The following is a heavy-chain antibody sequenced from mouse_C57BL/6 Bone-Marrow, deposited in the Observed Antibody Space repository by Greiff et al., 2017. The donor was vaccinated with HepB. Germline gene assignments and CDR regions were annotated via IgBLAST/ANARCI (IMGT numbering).Heavy chain of an antibody. J-gene: IGHJ1*03. V-gene: IGHV7-3*01. CDR1: GFTFTDYY. Sequence: VQLKESGGGLVQPGGSLSLSCAASGFTFTDYYMSWVRQPPGKALEWLGFIRNKANGYTTEYSASVKGRFTISRDNSQSILYLQMNALRAEDSATYYCARSLSRGYFDVWGTGTTVTVSS. CDR2: IRNKANGYTT. D-gene: IGHD6-5*01. CDR3: ARSLSRGYFDV.